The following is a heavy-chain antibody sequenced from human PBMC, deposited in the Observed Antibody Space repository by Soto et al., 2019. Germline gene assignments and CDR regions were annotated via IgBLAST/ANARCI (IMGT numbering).Heavy chain of an antibody. Sequence: ASVKVSCKASGYTFTSYYIHWVRQAPGQGLEWMGIINPSGGSTSYAQKFQGRVTMTRDTSTSTVYMELSSLRSEDTAVYYCARVTGTSLWYYYYGMDVWGQGTTVTVSS. V-gene: IGHV1-46*01. CDR2: INPSGGST. CDR3: ARVTGTSLWYYYYGMDV. D-gene: IGHD1-7*01. J-gene: IGHJ6*02. CDR1: GYTFTSYY.